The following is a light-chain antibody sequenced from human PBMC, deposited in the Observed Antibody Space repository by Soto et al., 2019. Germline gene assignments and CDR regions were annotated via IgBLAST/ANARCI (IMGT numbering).Light chain of an antibody. V-gene: IGLV2-14*01. CDR1: SSDVGGYNY. J-gene: IGLJ1*01. CDR3: SSYTSSRNV. Sequence: QSALTQPASVSGPPGQSITISCTGTSSDVGGYNYVSWYQQHPGKAPKLMIYDVSNRPSGVSNRFSGSKSGNTASLTISGLQAEDEADYYCSSYTSSRNVFGTGTKLTVL. CDR2: DVS.